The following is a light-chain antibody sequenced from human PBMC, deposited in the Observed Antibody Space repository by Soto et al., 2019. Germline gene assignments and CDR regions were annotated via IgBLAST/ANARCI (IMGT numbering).Light chain of an antibody. V-gene: IGKV3-20*01. CDR1: QSVSSSY. CDR3: QQYGSSQYT. CDR2: GAS. J-gene: IGKJ2*01. Sequence: EIVLTQSPGTLSLSPGESATLSCRVSQSVSSSYLAWYQQKPGQAPRLLIYGASSRATGIPDRFSGSGSGTDFTLTISRLEPEDFAEYYCQQYGSSQYTFGQGTKLEIK.